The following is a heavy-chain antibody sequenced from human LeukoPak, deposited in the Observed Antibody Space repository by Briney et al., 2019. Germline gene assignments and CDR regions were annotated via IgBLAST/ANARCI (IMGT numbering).Heavy chain of an antibody. CDR2: ISAYNGNT. J-gene: IGHJ4*02. CDR3: AAGNPKPGYSSSWPFDY. V-gene: IGHV1-18*01. D-gene: IGHD6-13*01. Sequence: ASVKVSCKASGYTFTSYGISWVRQAPGQGLEWMGWISAYNGNTNYAQKLQGRVTMTTDTSTSTAYMELRSLRSDDTAVYYCAAGNPKPGYSSSWPFDYWGQGTLVTVSS. CDR1: GYTFTSYG.